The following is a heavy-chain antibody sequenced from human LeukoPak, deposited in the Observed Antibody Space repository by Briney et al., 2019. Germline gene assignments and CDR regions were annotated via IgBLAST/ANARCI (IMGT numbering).Heavy chain of an antibody. CDR3: ARSRGATRAFYFDY. CDR2: IYYSGST. Sequence: SETLSLTCTVSGGSISSCSYYWGWIRQPPGKGLEWIGSIYYSGSTYYNPSLKSRVTISVDTSKNQFSLKLSSVTAADTAVYYCARSRGATRAFYFDYWGQGTLVTVSS. CDR1: GGSISSCSYY. D-gene: IGHD1-26*01. J-gene: IGHJ4*02. V-gene: IGHV4-39*07.